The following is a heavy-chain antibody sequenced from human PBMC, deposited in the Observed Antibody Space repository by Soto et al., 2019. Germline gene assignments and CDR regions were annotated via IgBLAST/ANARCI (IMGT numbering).Heavy chain of an antibody. Sequence: PGGSLRLSCSVSGFTFSSYAMHWVRQAPGKGLEYVSAISSNGGSTYYADSVKGRFTISRDNSKNTLYLQMSSLRAEDTAVYYCVKDLSWYLHKYYFDYWGQGTLVTVSS. CDR2: ISSNGGST. CDR3: VKDLSWYLHKYYFDY. D-gene: IGHD6-13*01. V-gene: IGHV3-64D*06. J-gene: IGHJ4*02. CDR1: GFTFSSYA.